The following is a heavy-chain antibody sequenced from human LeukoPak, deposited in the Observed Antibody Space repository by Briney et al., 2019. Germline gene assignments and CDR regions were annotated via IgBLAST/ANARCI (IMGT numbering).Heavy chain of an antibody. J-gene: IGHJ5*02. V-gene: IGHV1-2*02. CDR1: GYSFTGYY. CDR3: ARGPLEYCSGGSCYSGRNWFDP. D-gene: IGHD2-15*01. Sequence: GASVKVSCKASGYSFTGYYLHWVRQAPGQGLEWMGWINPNSGDTNYAQKFQGSVTMTRDTSISTAYIILRRLTPDDTAVHYCARGPLEYCSGGSCYSGRNWFDPWGQGTLVTVSS. CDR2: INPNSGDT.